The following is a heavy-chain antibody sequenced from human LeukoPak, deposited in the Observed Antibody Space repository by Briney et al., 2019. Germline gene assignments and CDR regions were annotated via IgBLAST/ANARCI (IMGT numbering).Heavy chain of an antibody. J-gene: IGHJ3*02. CDR1: GFTFSSYS. D-gene: IGHD2-21*02. V-gene: IGHV3-48*02. CDR3: ARENIVVVTAIRDAFDI. CDR2: ISCGSSTI. Sequence: GGSPRLSCAASGFTFSSYSMNWVRQAPGKGLEWVSYISCGSSTIYYADSVKGRFTISRDNAKNSLCLQMNSLRDEDTAVYYCARENIVVVTAIRDAFDIWGQGTMVTVSS.